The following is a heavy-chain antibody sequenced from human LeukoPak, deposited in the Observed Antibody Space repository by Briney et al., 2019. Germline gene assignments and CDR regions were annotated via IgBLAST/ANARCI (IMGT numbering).Heavy chain of an antibody. Sequence: PSETLSLTCTVSGGSISSYYWSWIRQPPGKGLEWIGYIYYSGSTNYNPSLKSRVTISVDTSKNHFSLKLSSVTAADTAVYYCARDRSSDSGYRHYYYYGMDVWGQGTTVTVSS. D-gene: IGHD3-22*01. CDR3: ARDRSSDSGYRHYYYYGMDV. V-gene: IGHV4-59*01. CDR2: IYYSGST. CDR1: GGSISSYY. J-gene: IGHJ6*02.